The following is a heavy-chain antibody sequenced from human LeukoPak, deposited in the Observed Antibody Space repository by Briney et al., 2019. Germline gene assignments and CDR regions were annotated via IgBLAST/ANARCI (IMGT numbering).Heavy chain of an antibody. CDR2: ISSSSRTI. Sequence: PGGSLRLSCATSGFIFSSYSMNCVRQAPGEGLEWVSYISSSSRTIYYADSAKGRFTISRDNAKNSLYLQMNSLRAEDTAVYYCARDFHVRNYDIGGYSYWGQGTLVTVSS. CDR3: ARDFHVRNYDIGGYSY. D-gene: IGHD3-22*01. J-gene: IGHJ4*02. V-gene: IGHV3-48*01. CDR1: GFIFSSYS.